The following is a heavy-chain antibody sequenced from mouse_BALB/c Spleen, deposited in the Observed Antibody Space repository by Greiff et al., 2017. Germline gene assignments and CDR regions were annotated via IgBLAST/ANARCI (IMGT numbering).Heavy chain of an antibody. D-gene: IGHD1-2*01. CDR3: TFITTLYYFDY. Sequence: VQLQESGAELVRPGASVTLSCKASGYTFTDYEMHWVKQTPVHGLEWIGAIDPETGGTAYNQKFKGKATLTADKSSSTAYMERRSLTSEDSAVYYCTFITTLYYFDYWGQGTTLTVSS. CDR2: IDPETGGT. CDR1: GYTFTDYE. J-gene: IGHJ2*01. V-gene: IGHV1-15*01.